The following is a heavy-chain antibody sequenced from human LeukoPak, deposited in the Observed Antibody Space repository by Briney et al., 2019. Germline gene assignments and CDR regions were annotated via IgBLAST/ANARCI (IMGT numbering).Heavy chain of an antibody. J-gene: IGHJ3*02. CDR1: GYTFTGYY. CDR2: INPNSGGT. V-gene: IGHV1-2*02. CDR3: ARALIAAGRDAFDI. D-gene: IGHD6-13*01. Sequence: ASVKVSCKASGYTFTGYYMHWVRQAPGQGLEWMGWINPNSGGTNYAQKFQGRVTMTRDTSISTAYMELSRLRSDDTAVYYCARALIAAGRDAFDIWGQGTMVTVSS.